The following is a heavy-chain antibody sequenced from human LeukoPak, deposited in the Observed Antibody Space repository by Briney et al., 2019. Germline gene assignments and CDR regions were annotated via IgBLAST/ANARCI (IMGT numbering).Heavy chain of an antibody. CDR2: INPNSGGT. CDR1: GYTFTGYY. V-gene: IGHV1-2*02. CDR3: ARGVGLGYCSSTSCSELDY. Sequence: ASVKVSCKASGYTFTGYYMHWVRQAPGQGLEWMGWINPNSGGTSYAQKFQGRVTMTRDTSISTVYMELSRLRSDDTAVYYCARGVGLGYCSSTSCSELDYWGQGTLVTVSS. J-gene: IGHJ4*02. D-gene: IGHD2-2*01.